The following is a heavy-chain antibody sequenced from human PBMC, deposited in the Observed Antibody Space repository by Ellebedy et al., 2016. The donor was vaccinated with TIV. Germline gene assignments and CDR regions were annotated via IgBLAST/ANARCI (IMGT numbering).Heavy chain of an antibody. CDR2: IRYDGSDK. V-gene: IGHV3-30*02. CDR3: AKVLFAFGEFESPFDP. J-gene: IGHJ5*02. D-gene: IGHD3-10*01. Sequence: PGGSLRLSCVASGFTFTGYGMHWVRQAPGKGLEWVTFIRYDGSDKYYSDSVKGRFTISRDNSKNTLNLQMNSLRLEDTAVYYCAKVLFAFGEFESPFDPWGQGTLVIVSS. CDR1: GFTFTGYG.